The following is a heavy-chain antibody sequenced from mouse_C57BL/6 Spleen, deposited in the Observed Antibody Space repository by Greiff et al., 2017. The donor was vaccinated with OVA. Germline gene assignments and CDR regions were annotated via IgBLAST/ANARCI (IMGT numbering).Heavy chain of an antibody. CDR3: ARPAYYSNPFDY. CDR1: GFTFSSYG. J-gene: IGHJ2*01. Sequence: DVQLVESGGDLVKPGGSLKLSCAASGFTFSSYGMSWVRQTPDKRLEWVATISSGGSYTYYPDSVKGRFTISRDNAKNTLYLQMSSLKSEDTGMYYCARPAYYSNPFDYWGQGTTLTVSS. CDR2: ISSGGSYT. V-gene: IGHV5-6*01. D-gene: IGHD2-5*01.